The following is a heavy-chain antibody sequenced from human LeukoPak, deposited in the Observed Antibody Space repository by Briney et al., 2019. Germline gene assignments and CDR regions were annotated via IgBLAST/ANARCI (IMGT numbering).Heavy chain of an antibody. V-gene: IGHV3-23*01. D-gene: IGHD5-18*01. J-gene: IGHJ4*02. Sequence: PGGSLRLSCAASGFTFSNYAMSWVRQAPGKGLEWVSVISGSGGSTNFADSVRGRFTSSRDNSKNTLYLQMHSLRVEDTAVYYCAQGRLGYSYGAFDHWGQGTLVTVSS. CDR3: AQGRLGYSYGAFDH. CDR1: GFTFSNYA. CDR2: ISGSGGST.